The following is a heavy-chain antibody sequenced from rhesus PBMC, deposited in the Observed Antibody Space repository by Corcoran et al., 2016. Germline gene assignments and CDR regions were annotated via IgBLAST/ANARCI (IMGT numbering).Heavy chain of an antibody. CDR3: EGDSGYYATFDY. Sequence: QVQLQESGPGLVKPSETLSLTCAVSGGSISDDYYWHWIRQPPGKGLEWVGYIYGSGGGTNYNPSLKNRVNISIDTSKNQFSLKLSSVTAADTAVYYCEGDSGYYATFDYWGQGVLVTVSS. CDR1: GGSISDDYY. V-gene: IGHV4-106*01. CDR2: IYGSGGGT. J-gene: IGHJ4*01. D-gene: IGHD3-28*01.